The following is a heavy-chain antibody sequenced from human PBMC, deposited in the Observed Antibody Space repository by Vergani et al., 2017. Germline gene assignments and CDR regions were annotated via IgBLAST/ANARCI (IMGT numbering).Heavy chain of an antibody. CDR3: AKEGGSYYYDSSGYYPFDY. V-gene: IGHV3-30*18. Sequence: VQLLESGGGLVQPGGSLRLFCAASGFTFSSYGMHWVRQAPGKGLEGVAVISYDGSNKYYADSVKGRFTISRDNSKNTLYLQMNSLRAEDTAVYYCAKEGGSYYYDSSGYYPFDYWGQGTLVTVSS. CDR2: ISYDGSNK. J-gene: IGHJ4*02. CDR1: GFTFSSYG. D-gene: IGHD3-22*01.